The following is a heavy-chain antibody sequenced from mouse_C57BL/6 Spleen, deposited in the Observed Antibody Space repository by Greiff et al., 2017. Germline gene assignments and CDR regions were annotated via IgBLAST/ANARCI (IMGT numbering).Heavy chain of an antibody. D-gene: IGHD2-1*01. CDR2: ISSGGSYT. V-gene: IGHV5-6*01. CDR3: ARQRDDNYVFAY. CDR1: GFTFSGDD. J-gene: IGHJ3*01. Sequence: EVQLVESGGDLVKPGGSLKLSCAASGFTFSGDDMSWVRQTPDKRLEWVATISSGGSYTYYPDSVKGRFTISRDNTTNTLYLQMSSLQSEDTAMYYCARQRDDNYVFAYWGQGTLVTVSA.